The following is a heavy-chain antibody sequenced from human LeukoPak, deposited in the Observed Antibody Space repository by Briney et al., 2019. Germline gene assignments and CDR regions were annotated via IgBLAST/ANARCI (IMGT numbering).Heavy chain of an antibody. J-gene: IGHJ5*02. CDR1: GGSISSNNW. CDR3: ARAGRSTRNWFDP. CDR2: IYHSGST. V-gene: IGHV4-4*02. D-gene: IGHD3-3*01. Sequence: SGTLSLTCAVSGGSISSNNWWGWVRQPPGKGLEWIGEIYHSGSTNYNPSLKSRVTISVDKSKNQFSLKLSSVTAADTAVYYCARAGRSTRNWFDPWGQGTLVTVSS.